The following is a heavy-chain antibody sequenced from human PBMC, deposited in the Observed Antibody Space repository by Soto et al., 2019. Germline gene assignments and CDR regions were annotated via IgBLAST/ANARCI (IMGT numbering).Heavy chain of an antibody. CDR2: LYSGGTS. V-gene: IGHV3-66*01. Sequence: GGSLRLSCAASGFRLGSYAMSWVRQAPGKGLEWVSVLYSGGTSYYTDSVKGRFNVSRDNSKNTVFLQMNNLRAEDTAVYYCARDEGAAALANWGQGTLVTVSS. CDR3: ARDEGAAALAN. J-gene: IGHJ4*02. CDR1: GFRLGSYA. D-gene: IGHD6-13*01.